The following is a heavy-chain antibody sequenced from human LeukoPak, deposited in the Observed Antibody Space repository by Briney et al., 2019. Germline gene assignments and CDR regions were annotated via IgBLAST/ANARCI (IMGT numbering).Heavy chain of an antibody. CDR1: GFTFGGYG. CDR3: TRYNNDHFDY. J-gene: IGHJ4*02. Sequence: PGRSLRLSCAGSGFTFGGYGVHWFRQTPGNGLEWVAVIAYDGSRAFYADSVKGRFTISRDNSKNTMSVQMDDLRAEDTAVYYCTRYNNDHFDYWGQGTLVTVSS. D-gene: IGHD1-14*01. CDR2: IAYDGSRA. V-gene: IGHV3-33*01.